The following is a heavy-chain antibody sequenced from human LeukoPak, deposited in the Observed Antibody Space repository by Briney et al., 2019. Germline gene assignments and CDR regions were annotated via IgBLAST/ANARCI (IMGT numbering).Heavy chain of an antibody. D-gene: IGHD2-15*01. CDR1: GFTFSDYS. V-gene: IGHV3-21*01. CDR3: ARAHCSGRGCYQRYDGFDI. Sequence: GGSLRLSCVASGFTFSDYSMNWVRQAPGKGLEWVSSISSNSAYIYYVDSLRGRFTVSRDNAKSSLFLQMNSLRVEDTAVYYCARAHCSGRGCYQRYDGFDIWGQGTVVTVSS. J-gene: IGHJ3*02. CDR2: ISSNSAYI.